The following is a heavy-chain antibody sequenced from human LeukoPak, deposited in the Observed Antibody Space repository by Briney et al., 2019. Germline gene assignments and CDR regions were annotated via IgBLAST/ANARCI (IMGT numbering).Heavy chain of an antibody. CDR2: INPSGGST. J-gene: IGHJ4*02. D-gene: IGHD3-22*01. CDR1: GYTFTSYY. V-gene: IGHV1-46*01. CDR3: ARDLREYDSSGYYYDY. Sequence: GASVKVSCKASGYTFTSYYMHWVRQAPGQGLEWMGIINPSGGSTGYAQKFQGRVTMTRDTSTSTVYMELSSLRSEDTAVYYCARDLREYDSSGYYYDYWGQGTLVTVSS.